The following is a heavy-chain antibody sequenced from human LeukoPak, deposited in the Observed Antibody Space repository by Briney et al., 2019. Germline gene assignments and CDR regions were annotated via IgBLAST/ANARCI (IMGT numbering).Heavy chain of an antibody. CDR3: AKQAGYCSGGSCYGGAHFDY. CDR2: ISGSGGST. J-gene: IGHJ4*02. D-gene: IGHD2-15*01. V-gene: IGHV3-23*01. Sequence: GGSLRLSCAASGFNFSSYAMSWVRQAPGKGLEWVSAISGSGGSTYYADSVKGRFIISRDKSKKTLYLQMNSLRAEDTAVYYCAKQAGYCSGGSCYGGAHFDYWGQGTLVTVSS. CDR1: GFNFSSYA.